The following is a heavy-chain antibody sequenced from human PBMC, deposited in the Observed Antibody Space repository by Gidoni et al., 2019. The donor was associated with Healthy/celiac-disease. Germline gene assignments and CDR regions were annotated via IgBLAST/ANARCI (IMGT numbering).Heavy chain of an antibody. D-gene: IGHD2-15*01. CDR3: ARDGGSYCSGGSCYAYYYYGMDV. J-gene: IGHJ6*02. Sequence: QVQLQESGPGLGKPSETLSLTCTVSGGSISSYYWSWIRQPAGKGLEWIGRIYTSGSTNYNPSLKSRVTMSVDTSKNQFSLKLSSVTAADTAVYYCARDGGSYCSGGSCYAYYYYGMDVWGQGTTVTVSS. CDR1: GGSISSYY. V-gene: IGHV4-4*07. CDR2: IYTSGST.